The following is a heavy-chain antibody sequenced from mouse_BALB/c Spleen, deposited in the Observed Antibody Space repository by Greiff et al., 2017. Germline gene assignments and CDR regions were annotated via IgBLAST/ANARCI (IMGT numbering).Heavy chain of an antibody. CDR3: ARHERGMIMDGAWFAY. V-gene: IGHV5-12-1*01. D-gene: IGHD2-4*01. J-gene: IGHJ3*01. CDR1: GFAFSSYD. CDR2: ISSGGGST. Sequence: EVQGVESGGGLVKPGGSLKLSCAASGFAFSSYDMSWVRQTPEKRLEWVAYISSGGGSTYYRDTVKGRFTISRDNAKNTLYLQISSLKSEDTAMYYCARHERGMIMDGAWFAYWGQGTLVTVSA.